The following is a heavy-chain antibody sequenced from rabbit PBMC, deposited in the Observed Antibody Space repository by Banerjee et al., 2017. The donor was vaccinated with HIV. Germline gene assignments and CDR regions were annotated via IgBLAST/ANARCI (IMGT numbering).Heavy chain of an antibody. CDR1: GFDFSSNA. Sequence: QEQLVESGGSLVTLGGSLKLSCKASGFDFSSNAMCWVRQAPGKGPEWIACIDTGRSGRIDYASWAKGRFTISKTSSTTVTLQMTSLTAADTATYFCARSPSYDTYGYAGATYDHYFNLWGPGTLVTVS. V-gene: IGHV1S45*01. CDR2: IDTGRSGRI. CDR3: ARSPSYDTYGYAGATYDHYFNL. D-gene: IGHD6-1*01. J-gene: IGHJ4*01.